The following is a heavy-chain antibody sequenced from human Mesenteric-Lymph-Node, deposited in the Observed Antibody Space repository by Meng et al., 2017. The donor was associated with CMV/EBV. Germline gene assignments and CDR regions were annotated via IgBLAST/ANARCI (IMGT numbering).Heavy chain of an antibody. V-gene: IGHV1-69*01. CDR3: ARSISAAGAFDY. Sequence: CKASGGTFSSYAISWVRQAPGQGLEWMGGIIPIFGTANYAQKFQGRVTITADESTSTAHMELSSLRSEDTAIYYCARSISAAGAFDYWGQGTLVTVSS. J-gene: IGHJ4*02. CDR1: GGTFSSYA. D-gene: IGHD6-13*01. CDR2: IIPIFGTA.